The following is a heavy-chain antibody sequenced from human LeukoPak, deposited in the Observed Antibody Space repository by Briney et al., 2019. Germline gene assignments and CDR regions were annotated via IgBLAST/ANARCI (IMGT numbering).Heavy chain of an antibody. Sequence: GGSLRLSCAASGFTFSDSFMSWVRQAPGKGLVWVGRSRNKADSYTAEYAASVKGRFTISRDESKNSLYLQISSLETEDAAVYYCATSSWYRLAYWGQGSLVTVSS. CDR2: SRNKADSYTA. CDR3: ATSSWYRLAY. V-gene: IGHV3-72*01. D-gene: IGHD6-13*01. J-gene: IGHJ4*02. CDR1: GFTFSDSF.